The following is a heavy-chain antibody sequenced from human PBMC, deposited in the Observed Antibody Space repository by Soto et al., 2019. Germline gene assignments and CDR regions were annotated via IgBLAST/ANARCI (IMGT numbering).Heavy chain of an antibody. D-gene: IGHD6-13*01. CDR1: GGTFSTYG. Sequence: QVQLVQSGAEVKKPGSSVKVSCKSSGGTFSTYGINWVRQAPGQGLGWMGMIIPNFGTPTYAQKFRGRVSITADESTSTAYMELSSLTSDDTAFYYCARDGRSSSYDFWGQGTLVTVSS. V-gene: IGHV1-69*18. J-gene: IGHJ4*02. CDR2: IIPNFGTP. CDR3: ARDGRSSSYDF.